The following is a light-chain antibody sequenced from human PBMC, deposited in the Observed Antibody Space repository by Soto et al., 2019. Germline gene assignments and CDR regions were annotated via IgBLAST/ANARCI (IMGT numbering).Light chain of an antibody. V-gene: IGKV1-12*02. CDR1: QGISSW. Sequence: DIQMTQSPSSVSASVGDRVTITCRASQGISSWLAWYQQKPGKAPKLLIYAASTLEVGIPSRFSGSGSGTHFTLTISSLQHEDFATYYCQQSNSCPCTFGQGTRLEMK. J-gene: IGKJ5*01. CDR2: AAS. CDR3: QQSNSCPCT.